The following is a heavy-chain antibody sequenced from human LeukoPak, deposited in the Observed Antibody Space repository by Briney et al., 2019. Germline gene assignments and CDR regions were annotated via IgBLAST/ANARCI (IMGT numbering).Heavy chain of an antibody. V-gene: IGHV4-59*12. CDR1: GGTTGSDY. CDR2: VYYSGVT. Sequence: SETLSLTCNVSGGTTGSDYWSWIRQPPGKGLEWIAYVYYSGVTSYNPSLKGRVAISIDTSKNQFSLQLNSVTPEDTAVYYCARAVLSSGWYQTLDYWGQGTLVTVSS. D-gene: IGHD6-19*01. CDR3: ARAVLSSGWYQTLDY. J-gene: IGHJ4*02.